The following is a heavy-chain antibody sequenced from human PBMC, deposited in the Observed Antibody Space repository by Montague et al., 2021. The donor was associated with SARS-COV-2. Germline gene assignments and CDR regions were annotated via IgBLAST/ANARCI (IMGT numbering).Heavy chain of an antibody. CDR1: GESFSGFF. J-gene: IGHJ5*02. Sequence: TLSLTCAVYGESFSGFFWSWIRQPPGKALEWLALIDWDDDKYYSTSLKTRLTISKDTSKNQVVLTMTNMDPVDTATYYCARIYSSSWYEYNWFDPWGQGTLVTVSS. CDR2: IDWDDDK. D-gene: IGHD6-13*01. V-gene: IGHV2-70*01. CDR3: ARIYSSSWYEYNWFDP.